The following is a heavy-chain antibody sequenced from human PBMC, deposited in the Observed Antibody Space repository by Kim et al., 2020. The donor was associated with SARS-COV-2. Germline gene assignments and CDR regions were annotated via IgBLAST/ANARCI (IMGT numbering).Heavy chain of an antibody. J-gene: IGHJ4*02. CDR3: AVIWFGELLSESFDY. CDR2: ISSSGSTI. CDR1: GFTFSSYE. V-gene: IGHV3-48*03. D-gene: IGHD3-10*01. Sequence: GGSLRLSCAASGFTFSSYEMNWVRQAPGKGLEWVSYISSSGSTIYYADSVKGRFTISRDNAKNSLYLQMNSLRAEDTAVYYCAVIWFGELLSESFDYWGQGTLVTVSS.